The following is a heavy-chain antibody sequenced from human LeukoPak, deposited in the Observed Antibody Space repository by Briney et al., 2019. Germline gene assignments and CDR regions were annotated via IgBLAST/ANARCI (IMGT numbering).Heavy chain of an antibody. Sequence: GGSLRLSCAASGFTFGSYAMTWARQAPGRGLEWVSSLGDSGTSTYYAVSVRGRFTISRDNSKDTLYLQMNSLRAEDTAVYYCARDEALGQQLSEFDYWGQGTLVTVSS. CDR3: ARDEALGQQLSEFDY. D-gene: IGHD6-13*01. J-gene: IGHJ4*02. V-gene: IGHV3-23*01. CDR2: LGDSGTST. CDR1: GFTFGSYA.